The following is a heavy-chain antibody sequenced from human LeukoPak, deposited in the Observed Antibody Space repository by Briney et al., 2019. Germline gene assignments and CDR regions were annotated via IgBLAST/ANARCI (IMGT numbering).Heavy chain of an antibody. CDR3: ARDRMFGDYPYYFDY. Sequence: GRSLRLSCAASGFTFSSYAMHWVHQAPGKGLEWVAVISYDGSNKYYADSVKGRFTISRDNSKNTLYLQMNSLRAEDTAVYYCARDRMFGDYPYYFDYWGQGTLVTVSS. CDR1: GFTFSSYA. CDR2: ISYDGSNK. V-gene: IGHV3-30-3*01. D-gene: IGHD4-17*01. J-gene: IGHJ4*02.